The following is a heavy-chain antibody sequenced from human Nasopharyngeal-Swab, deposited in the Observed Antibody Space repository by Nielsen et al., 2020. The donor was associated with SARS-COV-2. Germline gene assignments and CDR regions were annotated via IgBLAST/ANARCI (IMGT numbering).Heavy chain of an antibody. V-gene: IGHV3-23*01. Sequence: GESLKISCAASGFTFSNYAMSWVRQAPGKGLEWVSSISGSVGSTYYADSVKGRFTISRDNSKNTLSLQMNGLRVEDTAVYYCAKDGEEQQLVRYFQHWGQGTLVTVSS. J-gene: IGHJ1*01. CDR2: ISGSVGST. CDR1: GFTFSNYA. CDR3: AKDGEEQQLVRYFQH. D-gene: IGHD6-13*01.